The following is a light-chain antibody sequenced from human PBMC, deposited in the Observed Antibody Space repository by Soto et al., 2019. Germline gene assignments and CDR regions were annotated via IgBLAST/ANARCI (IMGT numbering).Light chain of an antibody. Sequence: QSVLTQPASVYGSPGQSITISCTGTSSDVGSSNLLSWYQQHPGKAPKLMIYDGDKRPSGVSSRFSASRSGNTASLTISGLQAEDEADYYCCAYASTHLVFGGGTKLTVL. CDR2: DGD. CDR3: CAYASTHLV. CDR1: SSDVGSSNL. J-gene: IGLJ2*01. V-gene: IGLV2-23*01.